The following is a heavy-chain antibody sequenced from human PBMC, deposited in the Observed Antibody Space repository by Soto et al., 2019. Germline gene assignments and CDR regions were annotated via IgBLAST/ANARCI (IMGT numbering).Heavy chain of an antibody. V-gene: IGHV1-3*01. J-gene: IGHJ5*02. D-gene: IGHD5-12*01. CDR3: ARAISGYVT. Sequence: ASVKVSCKASGYTFTTYAIHWVRQAPGQGLEWMGWINAGNGNTRYSQKFQGRVTLTRDTSASTAYMDLGSLTSEDAAIYYCARAISGYVTWGQGTLVTVSS. CDR1: GYTFTTYA. CDR2: INAGNGNT.